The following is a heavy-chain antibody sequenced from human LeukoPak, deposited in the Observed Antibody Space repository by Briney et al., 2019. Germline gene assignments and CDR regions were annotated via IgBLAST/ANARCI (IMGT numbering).Heavy chain of an antibody. V-gene: IGHV1-18*01. CDR2: NSADTTNT. D-gene: IGHD3-22*01. CDR1: GHTFSSFD. Sequence: VSVKVSCKASGHTFSSFDISWVRQAPGRGLEWMGWNSADTTNTNYAQKFQGRVTMTTDTSTSTAYMELRSLRFDDTAVYYCVTAVASTNYYDTSGYSFDYWGQGTLVTVSS. CDR3: VTAVASTNYYDTSGYSFDY. J-gene: IGHJ4*02.